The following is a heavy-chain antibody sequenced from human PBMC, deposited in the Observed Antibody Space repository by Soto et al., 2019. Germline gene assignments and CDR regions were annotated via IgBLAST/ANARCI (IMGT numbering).Heavy chain of an antibody. V-gene: IGHV1-69*12. CDR2: IIPIFGTA. Sequence: QVQLVQSGAEVKKPGSSVKVSCKASGGTFSSYAISWVRQAPGQGLEWMGGIIPIFGTANYAQKFQGRVTITADESTSTAYMELSSLRSEDTAVYYCASGGPGRSGWYGEFDYWGQGTLVTVSS. CDR3: ASGGPGRSGWYGEFDY. D-gene: IGHD6-19*01. J-gene: IGHJ4*02. CDR1: GGTFSSYA.